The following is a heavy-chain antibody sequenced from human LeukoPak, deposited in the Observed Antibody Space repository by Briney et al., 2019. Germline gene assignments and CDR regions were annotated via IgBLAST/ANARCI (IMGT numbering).Heavy chain of an antibody. CDR2: IYHSGST. D-gene: IGHD2-2*01. CDR1: GYSISSGYY. V-gene: IGHV4-38-2*02. Sequence: KTSETLSLTCTVSGYSISSGYYRGWIRQPPGKGLEWIGSIYHSGSTYYNPSLKSRVTISVDTSKNQFSLKLSSVTAADTAVYYCASLMGEEYQLPLDYWGQGTLVTVSS. J-gene: IGHJ4*02. CDR3: ASLMGEEYQLPLDY.